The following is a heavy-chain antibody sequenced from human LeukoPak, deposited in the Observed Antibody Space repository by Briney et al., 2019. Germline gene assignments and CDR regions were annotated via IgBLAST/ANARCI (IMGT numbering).Heavy chain of an antibody. J-gene: IGHJ6*02. CDR3: AKDKTIAARLGYYGMDV. CDR2: ISWDGGST. CDR1: GFTFDDYT. D-gene: IGHD6-6*01. V-gene: IGHV3-43*01. Sequence: GGSLRLSCAASGFTFDDYTLHWVRQAPGKGLEWVSLISWDGGSTYYADSVKGRFTISRDNSKNSLYLQMNSLRTEDTALYYCAKDKTIAARLGYYGMDVWGQGTTVTVSS.